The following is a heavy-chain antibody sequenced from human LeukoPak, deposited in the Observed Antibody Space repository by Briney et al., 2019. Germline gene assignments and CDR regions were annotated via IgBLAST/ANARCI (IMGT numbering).Heavy chain of an antibody. V-gene: IGHV1-2*02. D-gene: IGHD3-10*01. Sequence: ASVKVSCKASGYTFTGYYMHWVRQAPGQGLERMGWINPNTGGTNYAQKFQGRVTVTRDTSISTAYMELRRLRSDDTAVYYCAREYGPPPGGDAFDIWGQGTMVTVSS. CDR2: INPNTGGT. J-gene: IGHJ3*02. CDR1: GYTFTGYY. CDR3: AREYGPPPGGDAFDI.